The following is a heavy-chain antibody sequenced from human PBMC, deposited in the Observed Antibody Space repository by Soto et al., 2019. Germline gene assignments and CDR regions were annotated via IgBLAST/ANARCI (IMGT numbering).Heavy chain of an antibody. D-gene: IGHD3-10*01. CDR3: ARGHTVWFGELFYYYYYGMDV. J-gene: IGHJ6*02. CDR1: GYTFTSYD. CDR2: MNPNSGNT. Sequence: ASVKVSCKASGYTFTSYDINWVRQATGQGLGWMGWMNPNSGNTGYAQKFQGRVTMTRNTSISTAYMELSSLRSEDTAVYYCARGHTVWFGELFYYYYYGMDVWGQGTTVTVSS. V-gene: IGHV1-8*01.